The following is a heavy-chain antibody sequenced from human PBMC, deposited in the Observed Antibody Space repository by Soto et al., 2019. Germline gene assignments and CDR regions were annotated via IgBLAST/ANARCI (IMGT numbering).Heavy chain of an antibody. V-gene: IGHV4-34*01. CDR2: INHSGIT. J-gene: IGHJ6*02. CDR1: GGSFSDYF. CDR3: GRGHRVVTKGGGKFYYYYYGMDV. D-gene: IGHD2-21*02. Sequence: SETLSLTCAVYGGSFSDYFWSWIRQTPGKGLEWIGEINHSGITKYNPSLKSRVSISLDTSKNQFSLRLSSVTAVDTAVYYCGRGHRVVTKGGGKFYYYYYGMDVWGQGTTVTVSS.